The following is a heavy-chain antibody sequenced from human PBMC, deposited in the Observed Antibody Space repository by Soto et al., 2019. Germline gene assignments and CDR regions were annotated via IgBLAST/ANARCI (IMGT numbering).Heavy chain of an antibody. CDR3: ARDGVAAAGRIDY. Sequence: PGGSLRVSCAAAGFNFSSYAMHWVSQAQGKGLEWVAVISYDGSNKYYADSVKGRFTISRDNSKNTLYLQMNSLRAEDTAVYYCARDGVAAAGRIDYWGQGTLVTVSS. CDR2: ISYDGSNK. CDR1: GFNFSSYA. D-gene: IGHD6-13*01. J-gene: IGHJ4*02. V-gene: IGHV3-30*01.